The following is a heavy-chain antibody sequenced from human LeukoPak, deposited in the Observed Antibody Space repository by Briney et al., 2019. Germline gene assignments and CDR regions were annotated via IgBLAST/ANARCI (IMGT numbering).Heavy chain of an antibody. Sequence: GGSLRLSCAASGFTFSSYGMHWVRQAPGKGLEWVAVIWYDGSNKYYADSVKGRFTISRDNSKNTLYLQMNSLRAEDTAVYYCAREMVRGVISPSFDYWGQGTLVTVSS. D-gene: IGHD3-10*01. CDR2: IWYDGSNK. CDR1: GFTFSSYG. V-gene: IGHV3-33*08. CDR3: AREMVRGVISPSFDY. J-gene: IGHJ4*02.